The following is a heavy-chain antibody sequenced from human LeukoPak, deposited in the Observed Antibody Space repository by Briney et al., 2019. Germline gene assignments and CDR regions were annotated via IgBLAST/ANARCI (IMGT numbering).Heavy chain of an antibody. CDR3: ARQIFGVVKNAFDI. V-gene: IGHV1-8*03. CDR1: GYTFTNFG. J-gene: IGHJ3*02. CDR2: MNPNSGNT. Sequence: ASVKVSCKAFGYTFTNFGITWVRQATGQGLEWMGWMNPNSGNTGYAQKFQGRVTITRNTSISTAYMELSSLRSEDTAVYYCARQIFGVVKNAFDIWGQGTMVTVSS. D-gene: IGHD3-3*01.